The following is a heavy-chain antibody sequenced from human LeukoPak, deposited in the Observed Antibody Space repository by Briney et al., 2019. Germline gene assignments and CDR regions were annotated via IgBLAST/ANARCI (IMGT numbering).Heavy chain of an antibody. V-gene: IGHV1-2*02. J-gene: IGHJ3*02. CDR3: ASEMKTYYYDSSGYQLGDDAFDI. D-gene: IGHD3-22*01. CDR2: INPNSGGT. Sequence: ASVKVSCKASGYTFTGYYMHWVRQAPGQGLEWMGWINPNSGGTNYAQKFQGRVTMTRDTSISTAYMELSSLRSEDTAVYYCASEMKTYYYDSSGYQLGDDAFDIWGQGTMVTVSS. CDR1: GYTFTGYY.